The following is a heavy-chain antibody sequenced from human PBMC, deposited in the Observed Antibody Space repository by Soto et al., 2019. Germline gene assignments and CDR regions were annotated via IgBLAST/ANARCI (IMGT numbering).Heavy chain of an antibody. D-gene: IGHD4-17*01. CDR3: ATDLRPMTTVPTFVY. CDR1: GFTFSSYG. Sequence: QVQLVESGGGVVQPGRSLRLSCAASGFTFSSYGMHWVRQAPGKGLERVAVISYDASDKYYADSVKGRFTISRDNSKNPLDLQMNSLRAEDTAVYYCATDLRPMTTVPTFVYWGQGTLVTVS. V-gene: IGHV3-30*03. J-gene: IGHJ4*02. CDR2: ISYDASDK.